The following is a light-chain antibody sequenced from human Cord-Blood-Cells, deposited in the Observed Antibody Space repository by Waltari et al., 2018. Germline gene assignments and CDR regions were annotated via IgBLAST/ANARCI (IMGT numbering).Light chain of an antibody. CDR2: DVS. J-gene: IGLJ2*01. CDR1: SSDVGGYNY. Sequence: QSALTQPRSVSGSPGQSVTISCTGTSSDVGGYNYVSWYQQHPGKAPNLMIYDVSKRPSGVPVRFSGSKSGTAASLTISGLQAEDEAYYYCCSYAGSYTVFGGGTKLTVL. V-gene: IGLV2-11*01. CDR3: CSYAGSYTV.